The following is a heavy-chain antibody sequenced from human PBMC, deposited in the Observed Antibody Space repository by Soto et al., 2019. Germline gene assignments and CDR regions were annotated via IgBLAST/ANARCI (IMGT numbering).Heavy chain of an antibody. CDR1: GFTLSSYA. CDR3: AKDRVTEVGYDAFDI. V-gene: IGHV3-23*01. J-gene: IGHJ3*02. CDR2: ISGSGGST. D-gene: IGHD3-22*01. Sequence: GSLRLACSASGFTLSSYAMSWVRQAPGKGLEWVSGISGSGGSTYYADSVKGRFTISRDNSKNTLYLQMNSLRAEDTAVYYCAKDRVTEVGYDAFDIWGQGTMVTVSS.